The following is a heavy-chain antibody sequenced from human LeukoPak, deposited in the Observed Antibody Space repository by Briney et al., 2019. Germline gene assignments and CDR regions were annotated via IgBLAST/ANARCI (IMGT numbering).Heavy chain of an antibody. CDR3: ARGDSSGYYLDY. CDR1: GYTFTSYY. V-gene: IGHV1-18*04. CDR2: ISAYNGNT. D-gene: IGHD3-22*01. Sequence: ASVKVSCKASGYTFTSYYMHWVRQAPGQGLEWMGWISAYNGNTNYAQKLQGRVTMTTDTSTSTAYMELRSLRSDDTAVYYCARGDSSGYYLDYWGQGTLVTVSS. J-gene: IGHJ4*02.